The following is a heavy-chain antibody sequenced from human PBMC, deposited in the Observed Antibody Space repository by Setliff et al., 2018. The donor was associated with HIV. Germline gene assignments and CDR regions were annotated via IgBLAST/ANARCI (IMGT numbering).Heavy chain of an antibody. J-gene: IGHJ6*03. CDR3: AKDTSALPPDYYYYYYMDV. CDR1: GFTFSNYA. Sequence: GGSLRLSCAASGFTFSNYAMSWVRQAPGKGLEWVSGITGSGRSTYYADSVKDRFTISRDNSKNTLYLQMNSLRAEDTAVYYCAKDTSALPPDYYYYYYMDVWGKGTTVTVSS. CDR2: ITGSGRST. V-gene: IGHV3-23*01.